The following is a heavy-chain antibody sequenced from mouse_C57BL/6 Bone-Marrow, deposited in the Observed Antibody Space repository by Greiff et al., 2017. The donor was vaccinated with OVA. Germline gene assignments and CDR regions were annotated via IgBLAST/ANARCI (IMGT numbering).Heavy chain of an antibody. CDR3: AREEDVGWYFDV. J-gene: IGHJ1*03. V-gene: IGHV5-16*01. CDR2: INYDGSST. CDR1: GFTFSDYY. Sequence: EVMLVESEGGLVQPGSSMKLSCTASGFTFSDYYMAWVRQVPEKGLEWVANINYDGSSTYYLDSLKSRFIISRDNAKNILYLQMSSLKSEDTATYDCAREEDVGWYFDVWGTGTTVTVSS.